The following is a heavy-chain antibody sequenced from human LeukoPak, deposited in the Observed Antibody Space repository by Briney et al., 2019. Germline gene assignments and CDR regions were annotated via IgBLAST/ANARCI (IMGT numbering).Heavy chain of an antibody. CDR2: INSDGSST. CDR1: GFTFSTYW. J-gene: IGHJ3*02. CDR3: ARFSRLADAFDI. V-gene: IGHV3-74*01. Sequence: GGSLRLSCAASGFTFSTYWMHWVRQAPGKGLVWVSRINSDGSSTSCADSVKGRFTISRDNAKNTLYLQMSSLRAEDTAVYYCARFSRLADAFDIWGQGTMVTVSS.